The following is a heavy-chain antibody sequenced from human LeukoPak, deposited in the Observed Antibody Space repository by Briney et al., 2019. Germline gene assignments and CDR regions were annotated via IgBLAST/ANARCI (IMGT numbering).Heavy chain of an antibody. D-gene: IGHD3-22*01. CDR2: ISSDGATT. Sequence: AGCLRLSCAASGFSFSNYYMLWVRQAPGVGPVSVSRISSDGATTIYTDSMKGRFTTSRHNAKNTLYLQMNSLRAEDTAVYYCARDDSNGIDYWGQGTLVT. V-gene: IGHV3-74*01. CDR1: GFSFSNYY. CDR3: ARDDSNGIDY. J-gene: IGHJ4*02.